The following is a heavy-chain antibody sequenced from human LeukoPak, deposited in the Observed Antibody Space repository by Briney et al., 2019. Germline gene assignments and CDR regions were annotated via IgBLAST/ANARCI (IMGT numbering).Heavy chain of an antibody. D-gene: IGHD3-22*01. V-gene: IGHV3-30*04. J-gene: IGHJ3*02. CDR2: ISYDGSNK. Sequence: GGSLRLSCAASGFTFSSYAMHWVRQAPGKGLEWVAVISYDGSNKYYADSVKGRFTISRDNSKNTLYLQMNSLRAEDTAVYYCTKGGIMYYYDSSGSHDAFDIWGQGTMVTVSS. CDR3: TKGGIMYYYDSSGSHDAFDI. CDR1: GFTFSSYA.